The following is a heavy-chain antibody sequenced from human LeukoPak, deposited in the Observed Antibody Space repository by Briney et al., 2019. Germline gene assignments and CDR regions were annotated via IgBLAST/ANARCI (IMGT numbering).Heavy chain of an antibody. CDR1: GGSISSYY. V-gene: IGHV4-59*01. CDR2: IYYSGST. D-gene: IGHD3-22*01. J-gene: IGHJ6*04. CDR3: ARDRYYYDSSGYLLLDV. Sequence: PSETLSLTCTVSGGSISSYYWSWIRQPPGKGLEWTGYIYYSGSTNYNPSLKSRVTISVDTSKNQFSLKLSSVTAADTAVYYCARDRYYYDSSGYLLLDVWGKGTTVTVSS.